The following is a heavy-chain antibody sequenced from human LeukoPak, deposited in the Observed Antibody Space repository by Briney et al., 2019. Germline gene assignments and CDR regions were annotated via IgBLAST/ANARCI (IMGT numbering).Heavy chain of an antibody. V-gene: IGHV3-64D*06. CDR2: ISSNGGST. J-gene: IGHJ4*02. Sequence: GGSLRLSCSASVFTFSSYAMHWVRPAPGRGLEYVSAISSNGGSTYYADSVKGRFTISRDNSKNTLYLQMSSLRAEDTAVYYCVKDRISSYGYAAWVYYFDYWGQGTLVTVSS. CDR1: VFTFSSYA. D-gene: IGHD5-18*01. CDR3: VKDRISSYGYAAWVYYFDY.